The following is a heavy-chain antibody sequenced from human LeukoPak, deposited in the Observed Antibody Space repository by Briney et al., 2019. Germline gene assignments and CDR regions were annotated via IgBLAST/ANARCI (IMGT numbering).Heavy chain of an antibody. J-gene: IGHJ4*02. CDR1: GFTFSSYA. V-gene: IGHV3-23*01. CDR2: ISGSGGST. Sequence: GGSLRLSCAASGFTFSSYAMSWVRQAPGKGLEWVSAISGSGGSTYYADSVKGRFTISRDNSKNTLYLQMNSLRAEDTAVYYCAKDKDIVVVPTTLDYWGQGTLVTVSS. CDR3: AKDKDIVVVPTTLDY. D-gene: IGHD2-2*01.